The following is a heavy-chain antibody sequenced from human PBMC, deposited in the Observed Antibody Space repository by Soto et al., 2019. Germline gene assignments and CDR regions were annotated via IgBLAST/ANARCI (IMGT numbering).Heavy chain of an antibody. J-gene: IGHJ4*02. CDR3: ARIDFWSGSLYFDY. CDR1: GGSISSYY. D-gene: IGHD3-3*01. CDR2: IYYSGST. V-gene: IGHV4-59*01. Sequence: SETLSLTCTVSGGSISSYYWSWIRQPPGKGLEWIGYIYYSGSTNYNPSLKSRVTISVDTSKNQFSLKLSSVTAADTAVYYCARIDFWSGSLYFDYWGQGTLVTVSS.